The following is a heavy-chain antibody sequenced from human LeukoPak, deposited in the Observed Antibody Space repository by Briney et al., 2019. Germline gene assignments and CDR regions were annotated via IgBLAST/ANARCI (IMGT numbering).Heavy chain of an antibody. Sequence: ASVKASCKASGYTFTGYYMHWVRQAPGQGLEWMGWINPNSGGTNYAQKFQGWVTMTRDTSISTAYMELSRLRSDDTAVYYCARGRKYYYGSETYYGYWGQGTLVTVSS. CDR1: GYTFTGYY. J-gene: IGHJ4*02. V-gene: IGHV1-2*04. CDR3: ARGRKYYYGSETYYGY. D-gene: IGHD3-10*01. CDR2: INPNSGGT.